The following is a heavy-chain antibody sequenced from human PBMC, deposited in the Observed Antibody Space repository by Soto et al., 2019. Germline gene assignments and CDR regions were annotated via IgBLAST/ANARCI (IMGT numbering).Heavy chain of an antibody. J-gene: IGHJ4*02. V-gene: IGHV1-18*01. CDR2: ISTYNGNT. CDR1: GYTCISYG. CDR3: ARAAYRTSWFGILPPGVHGVEIDY. D-gene: IGHD6-13*01. Sequence: VSSEKVSCKASGYTCISYGIAWVRQAPGQEREWMGWISTYNGNTKYAQRFQDRVTMTTDTSTSTAYMDVRSLRSDDTAVYYCARAAYRTSWFGILPPGVHGVEIDYRGEGTLVTATS.